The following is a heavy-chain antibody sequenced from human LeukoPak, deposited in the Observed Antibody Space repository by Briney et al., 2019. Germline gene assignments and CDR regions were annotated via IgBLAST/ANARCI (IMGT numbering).Heavy chain of an antibody. Sequence: PGGSLRLSCAASGFTFSSYGMHWVRQAPGKGLEWVSYISRSSTTIYYADSVKGRFTISRDNAKNPLYLQMNSLRAEDTAVYYCATSGYSSSWYFGWGQGTLVTVSS. J-gene: IGHJ4*02. CDR2: ISRSSTTI. CDR3: ATSGYSSSWYFG. CDR1: GFTFSSYG. V-gene: IGHV3-48*01. D-gene: IGHD6-13*01.